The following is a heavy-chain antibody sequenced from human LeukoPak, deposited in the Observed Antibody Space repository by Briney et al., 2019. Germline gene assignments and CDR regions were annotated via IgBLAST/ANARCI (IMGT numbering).Heavy chain of an antibody. D-gene: IGHD3-3*01. CDR2: ISEDETER. CDR1: GFTFSNYW. CDR3: ARARTATYNVFADF. J-gene: IGHJ4*02. Sequence: SGGSLRLSCVASGFTFSNYWMSWLRQTPGKGLEWVANISEDETERYYVASVEGRFTVSRDNGKNSLYLQMNGLRAEDSAVFYCARARTATYNVFADFWGQGTLVTVSS. V-gene: IGHV3-7*01.